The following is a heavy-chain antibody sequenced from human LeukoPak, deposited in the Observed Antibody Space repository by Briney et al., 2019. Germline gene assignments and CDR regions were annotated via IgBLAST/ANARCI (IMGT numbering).Heavy chain of an antibody. CDR1: GGSFSGYY. V-gene: IGHV4-34*01. CDR2: INHSGST. Sequence: SETLSLTCAVYGGSFSGYYWSWIRQPPGKGLEWIGEINHSGSTNYNPSLKSRVTISVDTSKNQFSLKLSSVTAADTAVYYCARSGITMVRGVIMGYYFDYWGQGTLVTVSS. J-gene: IGHJ4*02. D-gene: IGHD3-10*01. CDR3: ARSGITMVRGVIMGYYFDY.